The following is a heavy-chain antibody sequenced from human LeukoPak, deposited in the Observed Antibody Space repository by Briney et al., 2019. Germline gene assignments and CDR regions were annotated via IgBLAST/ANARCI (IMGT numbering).Heavy chain of an antibody. V-gene: IGHV1-2*02. CDR3: ARGSITMVRGDNAFDI. CDR2: INPNSGGT. CDR1: GYTFTGYY. Sequence: RASVKVSCKASGYTFTGYYMHWVRQAPGQGLEWMGWINPNSGGTNYAQKFQGRVTMTRDTSISTAYMELSRLRPDDTAVYYCARGSITMVRGDNAFDIWGQGTMVTVSS. D-gene: IGHD3-10*01. J-gene: IGHJ3*02.